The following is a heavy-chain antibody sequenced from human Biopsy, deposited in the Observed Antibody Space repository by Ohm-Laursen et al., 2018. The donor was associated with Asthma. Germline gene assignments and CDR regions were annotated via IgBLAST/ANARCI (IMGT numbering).Heavy chain of an antibody. CDR2: LILVLGTP. V-gene: IGHV1-69*13. J-gene: IGHJ6*02. CDR3: ARGYSGSDRIVYYYSGLEV. Sequence: GASVKPSCNASGDSFSNYAISWARQAPGQGLEWMGGLILVLGTPDHAQMFEGRVTITADESTSTAYMELSSLSSEDTAVYYCARGYSGSDRIVYYYSGLEVWGQGTTVTVSS. D-gene: IGHD5-12*01. CDR1: GDSFSNYA.